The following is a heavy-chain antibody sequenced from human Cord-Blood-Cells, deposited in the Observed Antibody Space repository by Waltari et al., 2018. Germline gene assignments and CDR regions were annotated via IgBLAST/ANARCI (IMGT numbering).Heavy chain of an antibody. J-gene: IGHJ3*02. CDR1: VGSLSGYH. CDR3: ARAMTRVAFDI. CDR2: INHSGST. D-gene: IGHD4-17*01. V-gene: IGHV4-34*01. Sequence: QVQLQQWGAGRLKPSENLSHTCAVHVGSLSGYHWSWIRQPPGKGLEWIGEINHSGSTNYNPSLKSRVTISVDTSKNQFSLKLSSVTAADTAVYYCARAMTRVAFDIWGQGTMVTVSS.